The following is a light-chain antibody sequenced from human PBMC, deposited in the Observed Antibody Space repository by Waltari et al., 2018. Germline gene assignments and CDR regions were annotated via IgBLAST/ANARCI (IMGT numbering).Light chain of an antibody. CDR1: SLRTSY. J-gene: IGLJ3*02. CDR2: GKD. Sequence: SSELTQDPGVSVALGQTFTITCQGDSLRTSYATWYQLKPGQAPVLVIYGKDKRPSGCPDLFSWYSSGTTSSLTITGAQAEDEADYYCSSRNGRADQVVFAGGTKVTVL. CDR3: SSRNGRADQVV. V-gene: IGLV3-19*01.